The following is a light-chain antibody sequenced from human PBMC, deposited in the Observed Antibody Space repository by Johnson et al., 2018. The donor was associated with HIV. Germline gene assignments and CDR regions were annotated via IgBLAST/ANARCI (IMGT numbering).Light chain of an antibody. V-gene: IGLV1-51*02. CDR1: SSDMGNYA. CDR2: GND. Sequence: QSVLTQPPSVSAAPGQKVTISCSGSSSDMGNYAVSWYQQLPGTAPKLLIYGNDKRPSGIPDRFSGSKSGTSATLGITGLQTGDEADYFCGTWDSSLSVGVFGTGTKVTVL. CDR3: GTWDSSLSVGV. J-gene: IGLJ1*01.